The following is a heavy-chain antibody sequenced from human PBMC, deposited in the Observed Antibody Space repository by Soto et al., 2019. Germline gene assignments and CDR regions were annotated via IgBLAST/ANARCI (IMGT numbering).Heavy chain of an antibody. CDR1: GFTFSSYG. J-gene: IGHJ4*02. CDR2: ISYDGSNK. CDR3: AKDHPAY. Sequence: GGSLRLSCAASGFTFSSYGMHWVRQAPGKGLEWVAVISYDGSNKYYADSVKGRFTISRDNSKNTLYLQMNSLRAEDTAVYYCAKDHPAYWGQGTLVTVSS. V-gene: IGHV3-30*18.